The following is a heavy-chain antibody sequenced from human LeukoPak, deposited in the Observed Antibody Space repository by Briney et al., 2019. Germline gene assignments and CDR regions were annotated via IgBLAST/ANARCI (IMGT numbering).Heavy chain of an antibody. Sequence: GGSLRLSCAGSGFTFSSYPMSWVRQAPGKGLQWVSAISNGGGSAYYADSVKGRFTISRDNSKNTLYLQMNSLRAEDTAVYYCARDHRQQLVRSNYYYYGMDVWGQGTTVTVSS. CDR1: GFTFSSYP. V-gene: IGHV3-23*01. J-gene: IGHJ6*02. CDR3: ARDHRQQLVRSNYYYYGMDV. CDR2: ISNGGGSA. D-gene: IGHD6-13*01.